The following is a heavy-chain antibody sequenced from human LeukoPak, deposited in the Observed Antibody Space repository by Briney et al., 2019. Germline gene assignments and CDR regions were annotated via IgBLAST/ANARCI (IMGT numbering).Heavy chain of an antibody. J-gene: IGHJ4*02. CDR3: ARHFIYATPPDY. D-gene: IGHD3-3*02. Sequence: SETLSLTCTVSGVSISGYYWSWIRQPPGKGLEWIGYIYTSGSTNYNPSLKSRVTISVDTSKNQFSLKLSSVTAAGTAVYYCARHFIYATPPDYWGQGTLVTVSS. CDR1: GVSISGYY. V-gene: IGHV4-4*09. CDR2: IYTSGST.